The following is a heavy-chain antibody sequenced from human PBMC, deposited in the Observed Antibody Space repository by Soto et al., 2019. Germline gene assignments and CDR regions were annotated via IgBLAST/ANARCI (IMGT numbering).Heavy chain of an antibody. CDR1: GFTFSGSA. Sequence: WGSLRLSCAASGFTFSGSAIHCVRHSSFKGLEWVVRIRSKANSYATAYAASVKGRFTISRDDSKNTAYLQMNSLKTEDTAVYYCTRHKEAVAALGYWGQGTLVTVSS. J-gene: IGHJ4*02. CDR3: TRHKEAVAALGY. CDR2: IRSKANSYAT. V-gene: IGHV3-73*01. D-gene: IGHD6-19*01.